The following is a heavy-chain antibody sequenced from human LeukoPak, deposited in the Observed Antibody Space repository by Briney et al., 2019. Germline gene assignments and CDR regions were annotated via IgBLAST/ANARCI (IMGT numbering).Heavy chain of an antibody. D-gene: IGHD4-17*01. J-gene: IGHJ4*02. Sequence: ASVKVSCKASGYTFTGYYMHWVRQAPGQGLEWMGWINPNSGGTNYAQKFRGRVTMTRDTSISTAYMELSRLRSDDTAVYYCATSMTTVTTRDYWGQGTLVTVSS. V-gene: IGHV1-2*02. CDR2: INPNSGGT. CDR3: ATSMTTVTTRDY. CDR1: GYTFTGYY.